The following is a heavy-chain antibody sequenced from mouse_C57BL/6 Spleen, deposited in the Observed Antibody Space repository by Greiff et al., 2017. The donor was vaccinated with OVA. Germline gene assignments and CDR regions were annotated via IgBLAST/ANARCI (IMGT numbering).Heavy chain of an antibody. D-gene: IGHD1-1*02. CDR2: IDPSDSDT. V-gene: IGHV1-52*01. J-gene: IGHJ2*01. CDR3: ARNNGFDY. Sequence: QVQLQQPGAELVRPGSSVKLSCKASGYTFTSYWMHWVKQRPIQGLEWIGNIDPSDSDTHYNQKFKDKATLTVDKSSSTAYMQLSSLTSEDSAVYYYARNNGFDYWGQGTTLTVAS. CDR1: GYTFTSYW.